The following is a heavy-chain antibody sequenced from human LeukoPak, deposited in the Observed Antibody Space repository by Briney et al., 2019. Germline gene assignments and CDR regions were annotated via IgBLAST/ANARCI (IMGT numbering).Heavy chain of an antibody. D-gene: IGHD6-19*01. CDR3: ARDIAHSSGWGYFDY. CDR1: GFTFSRYA. CDR2: INHSGST. Sequence: GSLRLSCASSGFTFSRYAMSWVRQPPGKGLEGIGRINHSGSTNYNPSLKSRVTISVGTSKNQFSLKVSSVTAADTAVYYCARDIAHSSGWGYFDYWGQGTLVTVSS. J-gene: IGHJ4*02. V-gene: IGHV4-34*01.